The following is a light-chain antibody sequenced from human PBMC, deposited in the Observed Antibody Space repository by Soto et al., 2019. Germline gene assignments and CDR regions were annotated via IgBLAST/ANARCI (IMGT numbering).Light chain of an antibody. Sequence: DIQMTQSPSSLSATVGDRVTITCQASQDIKKYLNWYQQKPGKAPKLLIYDASNWETGVPSRFSESGSGTDFSLSINSLQPDAIATYYCQQYDQPPYTFGQGTQLEIK. CDR3: QQYDQPPYT. J-gene: IGKJ2*01. CDR2: DAS. CDR1: QDIKKY. V-gene: IGKV1-33*01.